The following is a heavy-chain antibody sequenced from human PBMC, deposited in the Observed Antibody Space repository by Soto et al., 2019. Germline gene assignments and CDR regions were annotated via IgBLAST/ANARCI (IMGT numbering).Heavy chain of an antibody. V-gene: IGHV3-66*01. CDR1: GFTVSDNY. CDR2: IYSGGTT. J-gene: IGHJ4*02. Sequence: EVQLVESGGGLVQPGGSLRLSCAASGFTVSDNYMSWVRQAPGKGLEWVSVIYSGGTTYYADSVKGRFTISRDNSKNTLYLLMNSLRVEDTAVYYCARDRTGDWGYFDYWGQGTLVTVSS. CDR3: ARDRTGDWGYFDY. D-gene: IGHD7-27*01.